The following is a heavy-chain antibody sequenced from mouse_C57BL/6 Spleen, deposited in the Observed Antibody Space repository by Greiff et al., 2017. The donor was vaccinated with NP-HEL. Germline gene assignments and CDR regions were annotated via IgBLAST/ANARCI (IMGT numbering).Heavy chain of an antibody. CDR1: GYTFTDYY. V-gene: IGHV1-76*01. J-gene: IGHJ4*01. CDR3: ARYDSSYEAMDY. Sequence: VKLQQSGAELVRPGASVKLSCKASGYTFTDYYINWVKQRPGQGLEWIARIYPGSGNTYYNEKFKGKATLTAEKSSSTAYMQLSSLTSEDSAVYFCARYDSSYEAMDYWGQGTSVTVSS. D-gene: IGHD1-1*01. CDR2: IYPGSGNT.